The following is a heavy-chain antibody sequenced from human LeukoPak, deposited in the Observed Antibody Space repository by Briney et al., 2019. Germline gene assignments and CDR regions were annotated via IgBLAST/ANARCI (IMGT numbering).Heavy chain of an antibody. V-gene: IGHV3-66*03. Sequence: GGSQSLFCAASGFTVCRYYMSWVRQAPGKGVVWVSVFYSFGSTSYADSVKSPFSSSRYNSTNTLYLQINSLKAEDTAVYYCARVGRSGYVSYYYYMDVWGKGTTVTVSS. J-gene: IGHJ6*03. CDR3: ARVGRSGYVSYYYYMDV. CDR2: FYSFGST. CDR1: GFTVCRYY. D-gene: IGHD5-12*01.